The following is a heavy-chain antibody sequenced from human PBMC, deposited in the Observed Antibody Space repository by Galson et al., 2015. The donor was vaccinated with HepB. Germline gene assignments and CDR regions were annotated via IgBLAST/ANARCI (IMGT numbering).Heavy chain of an antibody. CDR2: MYYSGST. CDR1: GGSISSSDEH. CDR3: SRHGSSGATRG. V-gene: IGHV4-39*01. Sequence: ETLSLTCTVSGGSISSSDEHWGWIRQPPGQGLEWIGSMYYSGSTFYNPSLKSRVTISVDTSKNQFSLKLSSVTAADSAVYFCSRHGSSGATRGWSQGTLVTVSS. D-gene: IGHD1-26*01. J-gene: IGHJ4*02.